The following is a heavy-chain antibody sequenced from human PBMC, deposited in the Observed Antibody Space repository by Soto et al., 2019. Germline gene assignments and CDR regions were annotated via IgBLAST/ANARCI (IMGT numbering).Heavy chain of an antibody. CDR2: IYYSGST. D-gene: IGHD3-16*01. Sequence: SETLSLTCAVSGGSISSGGYSWSWIRQPPGKGLEWIGYIYYSGSTNYNPSLKSRVTISVDTSKNQFSLKLSSVTAADTAVYYCARAQSPYRWGVYYYGMDVWGQGTTVTVSS. CDR1: GGSISSGGYS. J-gene: IGHJ6*02. CDR3: ARAQSPYRWGVYYYGMDV. V-gene: IGHV4-61*08.